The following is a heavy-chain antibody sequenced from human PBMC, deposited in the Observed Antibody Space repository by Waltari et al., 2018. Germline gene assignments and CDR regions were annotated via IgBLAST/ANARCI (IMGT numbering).Heavy chain of an antibody. CDR2: FDPEDGDM. Sequence: QVQLVQSGAEVKKPGASVKVSCKVSGSSLPELSLHWLRQAPGKGLEWMGGFDPEDGDMMYVQRLQGRVTMTADTSTDTAYMELSSLRSADTAVYYCATFPPTPPGSLTPDAYDVWGQGTLVTVSS. V-gene: IGHV1-24*01. J-gene: IGHJ3*01. CDR1: GSSLPELS. D-gene: IGHD3-9*01. CDR3: ATFPPTPPGSLTPDAYDV.